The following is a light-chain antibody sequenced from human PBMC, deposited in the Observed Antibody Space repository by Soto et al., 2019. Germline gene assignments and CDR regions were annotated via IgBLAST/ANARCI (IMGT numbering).Light chain of an antibody. CDR2: EGT. J-gene: IGLJ2*01. CDR1: SSDVASYDL. V-gene: IGLV2-23*01. CDR3: CSYVGSSSPAI. Sequence: QSVLTQPASVSGSPGQSITISCTGTSSDVASYDLVSWYQQHPGKAPKLMIYEGTKRPSGVSDRFSGSNSGNTASLTISGLQAEDEGDYYCCSYVGSSSPAIFGGGTKLTFL.